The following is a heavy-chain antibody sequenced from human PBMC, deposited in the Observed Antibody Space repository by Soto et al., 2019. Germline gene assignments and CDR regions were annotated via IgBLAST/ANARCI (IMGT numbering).Heavy chain of an antibody. V-gene: IGHV3-74*01. Sequence: GGSLRLSCAASGFTFSSYWMHWVRQAPGKGLVWVSRINSDGSSTSYADSVKGRFTISRDNAKNTLYLQMNSLRAEDTAVYYCASLVTKWERFDDWGQGTLVTVSS. CDR2: INSDGSST. J-gene: IGHJ4*02. D-gene: IGHD1-26*01. CDR3: ASLVTKWERFDD. CDR1: GFTFSSYW.